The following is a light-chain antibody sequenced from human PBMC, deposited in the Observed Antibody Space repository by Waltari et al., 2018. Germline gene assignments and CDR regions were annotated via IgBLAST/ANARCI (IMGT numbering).Light chain of an antibody. CDR1: QSVSSY. CDR3: QQRSNWPRVT. J-gene: IGKJ4*01. Sequence: EIVLTQSPATLSLSPGERATLSCRASQSVSSYLVWSQQKPGQAPRLLIYDASNRATGIPARFSGSGSGTDFTLTISSLEPEDFAVYYCQQRSNWPRVTFGGGTKVEIK. CDR2: DAS. V-gene: IGKV3-11*01.